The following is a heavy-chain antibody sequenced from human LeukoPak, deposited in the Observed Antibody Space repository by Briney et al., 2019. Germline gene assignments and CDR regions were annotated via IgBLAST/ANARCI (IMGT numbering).Heavy chain of an antibody. D-gene: IGHD5-24*01. CDR1: GGSFSIYY. CDR3: ARSNGDNSEVWDY. Sequence: SETLSLTCSVSGGSFSIYYWSWVRQPPGKGLEWIGYIYYSGSTNYNPSLKSRVTISVDTSKNQFSLKLSPVTGVDTTVYYCARSNGDNSEVWDYWGQGTLVTVSS. V-gene: IGHV4-59*08. J-gene: IGHJ4*02. CDR2: IYYSGST.